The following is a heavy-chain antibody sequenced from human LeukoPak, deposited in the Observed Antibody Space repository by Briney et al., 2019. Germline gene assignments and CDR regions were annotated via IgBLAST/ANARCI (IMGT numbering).Heavy chain of an antibody. CDR3: ARDLDSSSPNYYYYYGMDV. D-gene: IGHD6-6*01. J-gene: IGHJ6*02. CDR1: GFTFSSYA. CDR2: TSYDGSNK. Sequence: PGGSLRLSCAASGFTFSSYAMHWVRQAPGKGLEWVAVTSYDGSNKYYADSVKGRFTISRDNSKNTLYLQMNSLRAEDTAVYYCARDLDSSSPNYYYYYGMDVWGQGTTVTVSS. V-gene: IGHV3-30-3*01.